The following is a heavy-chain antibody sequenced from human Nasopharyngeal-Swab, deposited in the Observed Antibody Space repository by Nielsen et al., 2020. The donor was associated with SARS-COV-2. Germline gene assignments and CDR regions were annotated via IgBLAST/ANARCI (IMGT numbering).Heavy chain of an antibody. V-gene: IGHV5-10-1*01. CDR2: IDPSDSYT. CDR3: ARQIRFLEWFPYYYYFMDV. D-gene: IGHD3-3*01. CDR1: GYSFTSYW. Sequence: GAALQMSCKGSGYSFTSYWISWVRQLPGKGLEWMGRIDPSDSYTNYSSSFQGHVTISANKSISTAYLQWSSLKASDTAMYYCARQIRFLEWFPYYYYFMDVWGKGTTVTVSS. J-gene: IGHJ6*03.